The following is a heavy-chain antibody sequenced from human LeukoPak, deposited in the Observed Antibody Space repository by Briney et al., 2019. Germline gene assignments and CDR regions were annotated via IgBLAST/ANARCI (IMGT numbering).Heavy chain of an antibody. CDR1: GGSVSSYY. Sequence: SETLSLTCTVSGGSVSSYYWSWFRQPPGKGLEWVGYIHYSGSTNYNPSLKSRVTISVDTSKNQFSLKLSSVTAADTAVYYCARGYRPQGLRFDYWGRGTLVTVSS. V-gene: IGHV4-59*02. J-gene: IGHJ4*02. D-gene: IGHD4-17*01. CDR3: ARGYRPQGLRFDY. CDR2: IHYSGST.